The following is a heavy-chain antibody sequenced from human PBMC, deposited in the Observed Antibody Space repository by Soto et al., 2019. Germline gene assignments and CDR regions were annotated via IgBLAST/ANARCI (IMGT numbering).Heavy chain of an antibody. CDR3: ARTLSMVRGVISRTKYPYYLDV. CDR1: GGSFSGYY. J-gene: IGHJ6*03. V-gene: IGHV4-34*01. Sequence: SETLSLTCAVYGGSFSGYYWSWIRQPPGKGLEWIGEINHSGSTNYNPSLKSRVTISVDTSKNQFSLKLSSVTAADTAVYYCARTLSMVRGVISRTKYPYYLDVWGKGTTVTVSS. CDR2: INHSGST. D-gene: IGHD3-10*01.